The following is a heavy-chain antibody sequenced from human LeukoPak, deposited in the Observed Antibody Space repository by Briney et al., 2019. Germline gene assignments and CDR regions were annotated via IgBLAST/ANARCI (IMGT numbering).Heavy chain of an antibody. V-gene: IGHV3-74*01. J-gene: IGHJ3*01. D-gene: IGHD5-24*01. Sequence: PGGSLRLSCAASGFTFSSYWMHWVRQAPGKGLMWVSRIDSDGSTTSYADSVKGRFTISRDNSKNTLYLQMNSLRAEDTAVYYCAKEMATIRAFDFWGQGTMVTVSS. CDR1: GFTFSSYW. CDR2: IDSDGSTT. CDR3: AKEMATIRAFDF.